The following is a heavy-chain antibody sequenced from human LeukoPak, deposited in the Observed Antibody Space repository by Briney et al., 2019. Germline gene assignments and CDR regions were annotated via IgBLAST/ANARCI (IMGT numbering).Heavy chain of an antibody. D-gene: IGHD6-19*01. CDR2: ISGSGGST. J-gene: IGHJ4*02. Sequence: GGSLRLSCAASGFTFSSYAMSWVRQAPGKGLEWVSAISGSGGSTYYADSVKGRFTISRDNSKNTLYLQMNSLRAEDTAVYYCAIDSRSSGWYFGDYWGQGTLVTVSS. CDR1: GFTFSSYA. V-gene: IGHV3-23*01. CDR3: AIDSRSSGWYFGDY.